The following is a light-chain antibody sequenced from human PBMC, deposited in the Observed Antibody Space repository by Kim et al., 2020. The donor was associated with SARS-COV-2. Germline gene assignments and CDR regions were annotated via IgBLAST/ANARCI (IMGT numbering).Light chain of an antibody. CDR2: AAS. CDR1: QSIRNY. J-gene: IGKJ1*01. V-gene: IGKV1-39*01. CDR3: QQSYSTPRT. Sequence: ASVGDRVTITCRASQSIRNYLNWYQQNPGKAPKLLIYAASSLQGGVPSRFNGSGSGTNFTLTISSLEPEDFAIYYCQQSYSTPRTFGQGTKVDIK.